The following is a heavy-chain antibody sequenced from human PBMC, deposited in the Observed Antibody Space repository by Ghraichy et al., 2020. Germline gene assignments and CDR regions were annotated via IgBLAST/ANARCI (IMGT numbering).Heavy chain of an antibody. CDR3: ARGPGFLTDY. D-gene: IGHD3-10*01. J-gene: IGHJ4*02. CDR2: MKPDGSEK. CDR1: GFLFSSYW. Sequence: GGSLRLSCAASGFLFSSYWMTWVRQAPGKGLEWVANMKPDGSEKWYVDSVKGRFTISRDNAKNSLHLQMNSLRAEDTGVYYCARGPGFLTDYWGQGTLVTVSS. V-gene: IGHV3-7*01.